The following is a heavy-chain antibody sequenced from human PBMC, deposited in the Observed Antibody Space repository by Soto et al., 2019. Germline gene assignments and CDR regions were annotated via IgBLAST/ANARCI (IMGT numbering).Heavy chain of an antibody. D-gene: IGHD6-13*01. CDR2: TYYRSKWYN. Sequence: SQTLSLTCAISGDSVSSNSAAWNWIRQSPSRGLEWLGRTYYRSKWYNDYAVSVKSRITINPDTSKNQFSLQLNSVTPEDTAVYYCARGVSSSWYWDFYNWFDPWGQGTLVTVSS. CDR3: ARGVSSSWYWDFYNWFDP. V-gene: IGHV6-1*01. J-gene: IGHJ5*02. CDR1: GDSVSSNSAA.